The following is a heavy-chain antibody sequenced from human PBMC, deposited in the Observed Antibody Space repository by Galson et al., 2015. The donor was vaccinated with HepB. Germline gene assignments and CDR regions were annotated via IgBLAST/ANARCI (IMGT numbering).Heavy chain of an antibody. D-gene: IGHD4-17*01. CDR2: ISGGTTYS. Sequence: SLRLSCAASGFIFSDYYMSWIRQAPRKGLEWLSYISGGTTYSNYADSVKGRFTISRDNAKNSPYLQINSLRADDTAVYYCARVADSDYGDHTHFDYWGQGSLVTVSS. V-gene: IGHV3-11*06. J-gene: IGHJ4*02. CDR1: GFIFSDYY. CDR3: ARVADSDYGDHTHFDY.